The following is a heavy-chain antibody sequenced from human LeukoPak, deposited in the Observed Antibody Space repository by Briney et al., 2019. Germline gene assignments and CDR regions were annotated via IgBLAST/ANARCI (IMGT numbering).Heavy chain of an antibody. CDR2: INSDGSST. Sequence: PGGSLRLSCAASGFTFSSYWMHWVRQAPGKGLVWVSRINSDGSSTSYADSVKGRFTISRDKAKNTLYLQMNSLRAEDTAVYYCARVSSSWYDHYYYYYYMDVWGKGTTVTVSS. CDR3: ARVSSSWYDHYYYYYYMDV. D-gene: IGHD6-13*01. CDR1: GFTFSSYW. V-gene: IGHV3-74*01. J-gene: IGHJ6*03.